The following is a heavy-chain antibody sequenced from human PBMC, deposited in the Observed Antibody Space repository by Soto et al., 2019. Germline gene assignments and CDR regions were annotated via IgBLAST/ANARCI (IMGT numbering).Heavy chain of an antibody. CDR1: GYTFTSYD. D-gene: IGHD6-13*01. V-gene: IGHV1-8*01. Sequence: QVQLEQSGAEVKKPGASVKVSCKASGYTFTSYDINWVRQATGQGLEWMGWMNPNSGNTGYAQKFQGRVTMTRNTSISTAYMELSSLRSEDQAVYYCARERSAAGTGWFDPWGQGTLVTVSS. CDR2: MNPNSGNT. CDR3: ARERSAAGTGWFDP. J-gene: IGHJ5*02.